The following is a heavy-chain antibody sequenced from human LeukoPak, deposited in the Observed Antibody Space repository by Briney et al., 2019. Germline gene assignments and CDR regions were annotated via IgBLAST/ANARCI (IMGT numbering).Heavy chain of an antibody. CDR2: ISYDGSNK. D-gene: IGHD1-20*01. Sequence: GGSLRLSCAASGFTFSSYAMHWVRQAPGKGLEWVAVISYDGSNKYYADSVKGRFTISRDNAKNSLYLQMNSLRAEDTAVYYCASSITGTTFDYWGQGTLVTVSS. J-gene: IGHJ4*02. V-gene: IGHV3-30*04. CDR1: GFTFSSYA. CDR3: ASSITGTTFDY.